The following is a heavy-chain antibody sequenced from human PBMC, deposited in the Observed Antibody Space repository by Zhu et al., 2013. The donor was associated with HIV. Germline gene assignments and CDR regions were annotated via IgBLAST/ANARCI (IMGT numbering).Heavy chain of an antibody. J-gene: IGHJ6*02. CDR2: IYYSGST. Sequence: QVQLQESGPGLVKPSQTLSLTCTVSGGSISSGDYYWSWIRQPPGKGLEWIGYIYYSGSTYYNPSLKSRVTISVDTSKNQFSLKLSSVTAADTAVYYCARHKSTLRFLEWNPFGPDYYYYGMDVWGQGTTVTVSS. CDR1: GGSISSGDYY. D-gene: IGHD3-3*01. CDR3: ARHKSTLRFLEWNPFGPDYYYYGMDV. V-gene: IGHV4-30-4*01.